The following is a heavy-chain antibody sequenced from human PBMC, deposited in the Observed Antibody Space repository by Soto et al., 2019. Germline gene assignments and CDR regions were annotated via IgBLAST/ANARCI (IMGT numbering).Heavy chain of an antibody. CDR2: IYWDDDK. Sequence: QITLKESGPTLVKPTQTLTLTCTFSGFSLSTSGVGVGWIRQPPGKALEWLSLIYWDDDKRYSPSLKSRLTITKDTSKNQVVLTMTNMDPVDTATYYCAHLHWATNAFDIWGQGTMVTVSS. J-gene: IGHJ3*02. CDR3: AHLHWATNAFDI. V-gene: IGHV2-5*02. D-gene: IGHD5-12*01. CDR1: GFSLSTSGVG.